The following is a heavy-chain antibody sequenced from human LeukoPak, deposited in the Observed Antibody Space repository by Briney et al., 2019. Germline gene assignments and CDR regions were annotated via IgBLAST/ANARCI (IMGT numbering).Heavy chain of an antibody. D-gene: IGHD3-22*01. Sequence: AASVKVSCKASGYTFTDYYMHWVRQAPGQGLEWMGWINPNSGGTNYAQKFQGRVAMTRDTSISTAYMELSRLRSDDTAVYYCASGFMGYDRSGYYDDAFDIWGQGTMVTVSS. CDR3: ASGFMGYDRSGYYDDAFDI. CDR2: INPNSGGT. V-gene: IGHV1-2*02. CDR1: GYTFTDYY. J-gene: IGHJ3*02.